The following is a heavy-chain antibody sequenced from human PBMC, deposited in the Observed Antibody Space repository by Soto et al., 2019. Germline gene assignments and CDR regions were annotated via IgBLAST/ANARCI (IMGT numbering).Heavy chain of an antibody. V-gene: IGHV1-69*12. CDR2: IIPIFGTA. D-gene: IGHD3-22*01. Sequence: QVQLVQSGAEVKKPGSSVKVSCKASGGTFSSYAISWVRQAPGQGLEWMGGIIPIFGTANYAQKFQGRVTSTADESKSTAYMELSSLRSEDTALYYCAKIPLTYYYDSSGYWDAFDIWGQGTMVTVSS. CDR1: GGTFSSYA. CDR3: AKIPLTYYYDSSGYWDAFDI. J-gene: IGHJ3*02.